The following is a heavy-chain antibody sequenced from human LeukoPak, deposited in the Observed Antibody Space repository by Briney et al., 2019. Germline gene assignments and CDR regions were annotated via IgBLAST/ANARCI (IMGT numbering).Heavy chain of an antibody. CDR1: GYTFTSYA. Sequence: ASVKVSCKASGYTFTSYAMNWVRQAPVQGLEWMGWINTNTGNPTYAQGFTGRFVFSLDTSVSTAYLQISSLKAEDTAVYYCAREVGAQLDLEPAFDYWGQGTLVTVSS. CDR2: INTNTGNP. V-gene: IGHV7-4-1*02. J-gene: IGHJ4*02. D-gene: IGHD1-1*01. CDR3: AREVGAQLDLEPAFDY.